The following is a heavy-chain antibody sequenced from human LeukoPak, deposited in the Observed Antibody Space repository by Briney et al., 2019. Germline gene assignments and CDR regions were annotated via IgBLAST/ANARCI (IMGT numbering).Heavy chain of an antibody. Sequence: SETLSLTCTVSGGSISSGSYYWSWIRQPAGKGLEWIGEINHSGSTNYNPSLKSRVTISVDTSKNQFSLKLSSVTAADTAVYYCARVMYSSGWYSYGAFDIWGQGTMVTVSS. CDR3: ARVMYSSGWYSYGAFDI. CDR2: INHSGST. CDR1: GGSISSGSYY. D-gene: IGHD6-19*01. J-gene: IGHJ3*02. V-gene: IGHV4-61*10.